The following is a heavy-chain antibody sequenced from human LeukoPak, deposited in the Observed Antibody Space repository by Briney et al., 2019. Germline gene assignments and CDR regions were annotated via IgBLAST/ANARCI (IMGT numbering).Heavy chain of an antibody. CDR1: GYTFTSYD. CDR2: MNPNSGNT. Sequence: ASVKVSCKASGYTFTSYDINWVRQATGQGLGWMGWMNPNSGNTGYAQKFQGRVTMTRNTSISTAYMELTSLRSEDTAVYYGAKGRYYDILTGWTGYYYGMDVWGQGTTVTVSS. CDR3: AKGRYYDILTGWTGYYYGMDV. J-gene: IGHJ6*02. D-gene: IGHD3-9*01. V-gene: IGHV1-8*01.